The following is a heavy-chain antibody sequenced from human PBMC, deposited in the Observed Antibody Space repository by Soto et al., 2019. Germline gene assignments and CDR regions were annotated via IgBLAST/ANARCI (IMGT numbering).Heavy chain of an antibody. CDR2: MNPNSGNT. CDR1: GYTFTSYD. V-gene: IGHV1-8*01. CDR3: ARIGRGIAAAGFDY. Sequence: ASVKVSCKAPGYTFTSYDINWVRQATGQGLEWMGWMNPNSGNTGYAQKFQGRVTMTRNTSISTAYMELSSLRSGDTAVYYCARIGRGIAAAGFDYWGQGTLVTVSS. J-gene: IGHJ4*02. D-gene: IGHD6-13*01.